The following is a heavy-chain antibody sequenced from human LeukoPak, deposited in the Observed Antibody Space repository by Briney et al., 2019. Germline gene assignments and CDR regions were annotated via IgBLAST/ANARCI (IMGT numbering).Heavy chain of an antibody. Sequence: SETLSLTCAVYGGSFSGYYWSWIRQPPGKGLEWIGEINHSGSTSYNPSLKSRVTISVDTSKNQFSLKLSSVTAADTAVYYCARGSDYESAFDIWGQGTMVTVSS. D-gene: IGHD5-12*01. CDR1: GGSFSGYY. CDR2: INHSGST. CDR3: ARGSDYESAFDI. J-gene: IGHJ3*02. V-gene: IGHV4-34*01.